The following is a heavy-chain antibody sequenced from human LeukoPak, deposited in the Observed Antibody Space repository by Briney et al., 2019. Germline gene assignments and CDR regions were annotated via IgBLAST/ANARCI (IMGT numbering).Heavy chain of an antibody. J-gene: IGHJ4*02. CDR3: ARRYSGYDYGYFDY. Sequence: SETLSLTCTVSGGSISSYYWSWIRQPPGKGLEWIGYIYYSGSTNYNPSLKSRVTMSVDTSKNQFSLKLSSVTAADTAVYYCARRYSGYDYGYFDYWGQGTLVTVSS. CDR2: IYYSGST. CDR1: GGSISSYY. D-gene: IGHD5-12*01. V-gene: IGHV4-59*12.